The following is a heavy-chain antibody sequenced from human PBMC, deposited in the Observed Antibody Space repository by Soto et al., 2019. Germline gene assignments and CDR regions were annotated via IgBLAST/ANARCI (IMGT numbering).Heavy chain of an antibody. J-gene: IGHJ6*02. CDR3: AREASRYCSGGSCYSGVGYYYGMDV. Sequence: ASVKVSCKASGYTFTSYDINWVRQATGQGLEWMGWMNPNSGNTGYAQKFQGRVTMTRDESISTAYMELSSLRSEDTAVYYCAREASRYCSGGSCYSGVGYYYGMDVWGQGTTVTVSS. CDR1: GYTFTSYD. D-gene: IGHD2-15*01. CDR2: MNPNSGNT. V-gene: IGHV1-8*01.